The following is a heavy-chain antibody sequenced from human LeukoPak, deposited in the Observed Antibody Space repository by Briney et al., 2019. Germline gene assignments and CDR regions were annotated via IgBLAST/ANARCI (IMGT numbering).Heavy chain of an antibody. J-gene: IGHJ4*02. D-gene: IGHD3-10*01. CDR2: VYSTGST. Sequence: PSETLSLTCTVSGGSISSYYWSWIRQPAGKGLAPIGYVYSTGSTNYNPSLKSRVTISVDTSKNQFSLRLISVTAADTAVYYCARFWFGESTFDDWGQGTLVTVSS. CDR3: ARFWFGESTFDD. CDR1: GGSISSYY. V-gene: IGHV4-59*01.